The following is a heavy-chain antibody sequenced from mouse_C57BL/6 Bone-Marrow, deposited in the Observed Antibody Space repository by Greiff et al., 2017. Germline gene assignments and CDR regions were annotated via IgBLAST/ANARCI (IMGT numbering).Heavy chain of an antibody. J-gene: IGHJ4*01. CDR2: INPNYGTT. V-gene: IGHV1-39*01. CDR1: GYSFTDYN. D-gene: IGHD2-4*01. CDR3: ARGYDYDYAMDY. Sequence: EVKLLESGPELVKPGASVKISCKASGYSFTDYNMNWVKQSKGKSLEWIGVINPNYGTTSYNQKFKGKATLTVDQSSSTAYMQLNSLTSEDSAVYYGARGYDYDYAMDYWGQGTSVTVSS.